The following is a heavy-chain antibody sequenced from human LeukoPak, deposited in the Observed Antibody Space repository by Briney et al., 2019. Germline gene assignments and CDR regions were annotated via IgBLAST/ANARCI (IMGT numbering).Heavy chain of an antibody. D-gene: IGHD4-17*01. Sequence: GGSLRLSCAASGFTFSHYAMHGVRRAPGEGLEWITFMSRDGDRPSYADSVKRSFTISRDDSKNTLYLQMNSLRPEDSALYYCVRDLSGHYSFDHWGQGALVTVSS. CDR1: GFTFSHYA. V-gene: IGHV3-30*04. CDR3: VRDLSGHYSFDH. J-gene: IGHJ4*02. CDR2: MSRDGDRP.